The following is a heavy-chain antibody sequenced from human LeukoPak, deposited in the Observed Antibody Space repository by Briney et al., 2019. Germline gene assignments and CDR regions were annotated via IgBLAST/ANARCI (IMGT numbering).Heavy chain of an antibody. V-gene: IGHV3-30*02. CDR1: GFSFSDFG. CDR2: IRYDGGNQ. D-gene: IGHD3-22*01. J-gene: IGHJ6*03. CDR3: AKDGGGYYPSYYYYMDV. Sequence: GGSLRLSCAASGFSFSDFGIHWVRQAPGKGLEWVAFIRYDGGNQLYADSVKGRFTISRDNPKNTPYLQMNSLRAEDTAVYYCAKDGGGYYPSYYYYMDVWGKGTTVTISS.